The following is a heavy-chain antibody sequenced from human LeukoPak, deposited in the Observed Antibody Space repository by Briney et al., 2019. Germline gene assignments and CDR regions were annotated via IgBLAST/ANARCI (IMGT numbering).Heavy chain of an antibody. D-gene: IGHD5-12*01. J-gene: IGHJ4*02. V-gene: IGHV4-4*09. CDR3: ARIPLGYSGDYYFDY. CDR1: RGSISGSISSYY. CDR2: ISSSGSV. Sequence: SETLSLTCTVSRGSISGSISSYYWSLLRQPPGKGLEWIGYISSSGSVNDNPSLRSRVTISVDTSKDQFFLNLSSVSAADTAVYYCARIPLGYSGDYYFDYWGQGTLVTVSP.